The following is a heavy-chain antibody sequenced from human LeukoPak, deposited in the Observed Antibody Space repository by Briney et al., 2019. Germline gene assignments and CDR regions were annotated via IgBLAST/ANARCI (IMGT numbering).Heavy chain of an antibody. J-gene: IGHJ6*03. CDR2: IRSKAYGGTT. Sequence: GGSRRLSCTASGFTFGDYAMSWVRQAPGKGLEWVGFIRSKAYGGTTEYAASVKGRFTISRDDSKSIAYLQMNSLKTEDTAVYYCAEKNYYYYYMDVWGKGTTVTVSS. V-gene: IGHV3-49*04. CDR1: GFTFGDYA. CDR3: AEKNYYYYYMDV.